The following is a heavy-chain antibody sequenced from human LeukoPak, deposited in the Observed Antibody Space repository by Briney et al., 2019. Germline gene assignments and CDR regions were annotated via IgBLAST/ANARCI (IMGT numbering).Heavy chain of an antibody. D-gene: IGHD3-22*01. CDR1: GGSISSGGYS. CDR3: ARDSSGYHYFDY. Sequence: SETLSLTCAVSGGSISSGGYSWSWIQQPPGKGLEWIGYIYHSGSTYYNPSLKSRVTISVDRSKNQFPLKLSSVTAADTAVYYCARDSSGYHYFDYWGQGTLVTVSS. J-gene: IGHJ4*02. V-gene: IGHV4-30-2*01. CDR2: IYHSGST.